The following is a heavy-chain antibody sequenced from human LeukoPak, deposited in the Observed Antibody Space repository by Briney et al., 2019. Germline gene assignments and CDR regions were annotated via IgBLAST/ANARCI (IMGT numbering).Heavy chain of an antibody. Sequence: AGSLRLSCAASGFTFSSYAMSWVRQAPGKGLEWVSAISGSGGSTYYADSVKGRFTISRDNSKNTLYLQVNSLRAEDTAVYYCAKSLTVDTALLFDYWGHGTLVTVSS. CDR3: AKSLTVDTALLFDY. CDR1: GFTFSSYA. CDR2: ISGSGGST. D-gene: IGHD5-18*01. J-gene: IGHJ4*01. V-gene: IGHV3-23*01.